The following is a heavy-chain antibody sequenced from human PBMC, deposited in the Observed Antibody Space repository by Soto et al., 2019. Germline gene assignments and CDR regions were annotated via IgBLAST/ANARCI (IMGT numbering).Heavy chain of an antibody. CDR1: GSPISSGRSY. CDR3: ARDFTDSSGPTLGMGV. J-gene: IGHJ6*02. D-gene: IGHD6-19*01. CDR2: IYYSGST. V-gene: IGHV4-31*03. Sequence: SETLSRTCIASGSPISSGRSYGSWIRQHPGKGLECIGYIYYSGSTYYNPSLKSRVTISVDTSKDQFSLKLSSVTAADTAVYYCARDFTDSSGPTLGMGVWGQGTTVT.